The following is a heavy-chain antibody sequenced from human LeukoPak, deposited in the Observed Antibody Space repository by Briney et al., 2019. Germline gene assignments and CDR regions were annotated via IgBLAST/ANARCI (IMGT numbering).Heavy chain of an antibody. CDR2: INPNSGGT. D-gene: IGHD2-15*01. V-gene: IGHV1-2*02. J-gene: IGHJ4*02. Sequence: ASVKVSXKASGYTFTTSMHWVRQAPGQGLEWMGWINPNSGGTNYAQNFQGRVTMTRDTSINTAYMELSRLRSDDTAVYFCARDSGLDYWGQGTLVTVSS. CDR3: ARDSGLDY. CDR1: GYTFTTS.